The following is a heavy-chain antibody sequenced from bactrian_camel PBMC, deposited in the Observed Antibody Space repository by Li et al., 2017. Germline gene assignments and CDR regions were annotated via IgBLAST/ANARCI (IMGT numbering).Heavy chain of an antibody. D-gene: IGHD8*01. Sequence: HVQLVESGGGLVQPGGSLRLSCAASGYTYSSYCMGWFRQAPGKEREGVAAIDSDGSTSYADSVKGRFTISQDNAKNTLYLQMNSLKPVDTAVYYCVREDIGVPTGFAFWGQGTQVTVS. CDR1: GYTYSSYC. V-gene: IGHV3S26*01. J-gene: IGHJ6*01. CDR2: IDSDGST. CDR3: VREDIGVPTGFAF.